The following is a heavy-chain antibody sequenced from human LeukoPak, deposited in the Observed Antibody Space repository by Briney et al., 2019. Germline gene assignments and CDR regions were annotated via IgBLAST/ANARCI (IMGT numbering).Heavy chain of an antibody. CDR3: ARPYYDSSAPPYDY. J-gene: IGHJ4*02. CDR2: ISAYNGNT. CDR1: GYTFTSYG. V-gene: IGHV1-18*01. D-gene: IGHD3-22*01. Sequence: ASVKVSCKASGYTFTSYGISWVRQAPGQGLEWMGWISAYNGNTNYAQKLQGRVTMTTDTSTSTAYMELRSLRSDDTAVYYCARPYYDSSAPPYDYWGQGTLVTVSS.